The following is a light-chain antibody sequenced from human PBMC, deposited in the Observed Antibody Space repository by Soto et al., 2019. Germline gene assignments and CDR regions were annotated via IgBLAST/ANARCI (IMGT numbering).Light chain of an antibody. J-gene: IGLJ2*01. V-gene: IGLV2-14*01. CDR2: EVT. CDR1: SSDVGGYNY. CDR3: SSYTSISTVV. Sequence: QSALTQPASVSGSPGQLITISCTGTSSDVGGYNYVSWYQQHPGKAPKLMIYEVTNRPSGVSNRFSGSKSGNTASLTISGLQTEDEADYYCSSYTSISTVVFGGGTKLTVL.